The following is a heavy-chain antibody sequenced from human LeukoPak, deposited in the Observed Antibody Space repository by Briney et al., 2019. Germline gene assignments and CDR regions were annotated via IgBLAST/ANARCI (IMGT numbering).Heavy chain of an antibody. J-gene: IGHJ4*02. CDR2: INAGTGNT. V-gene: IGHV1-3*01. CDR3: ARGLDAAAGLANFDY. Sequence: ASVKVSCKASGYTLSSYNMHWVRQAPGQRLEWMGWINAGTGNTKFSQKFQGRLTISTDPATSTVYMELSSLTSDDAAMYYCARGLDAAAGLANFDYWGQGTQVTVSS. CDR1: GYTLSSYN. D-gene: IGHD6-25*01.